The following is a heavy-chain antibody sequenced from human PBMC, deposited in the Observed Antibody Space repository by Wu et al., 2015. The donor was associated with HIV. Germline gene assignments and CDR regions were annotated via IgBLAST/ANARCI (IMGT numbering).Heavy chain of an antibody. CDR2: IIPIFGTA. D-gene: IGHD5-12*01. Sequence: QVQLVQSGAEVKKPGSSVKVSCKASGGTFSSYAISWVRQAPGQGLEWMGRIIPIFGTANYAQKFQGRVTITADESTSTAYMELSSLRSEDTAVYYCARDVVKTVTTDIVATSAFDIWGQGTMVTVSS. CDR3: ARDVVKTVTTDIVATSAFDI. CDR1: GGTFSSYA. J-gene: IGHJ3*02. V-gene: IGHV1-69*13.